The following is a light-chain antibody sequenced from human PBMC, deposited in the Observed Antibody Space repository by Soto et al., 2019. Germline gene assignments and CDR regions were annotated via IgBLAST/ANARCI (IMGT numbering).Light chain of an antibody. Sequence: DIQMTQSPSAVSASVGDTVTVTCRASQGITTFLAWFRQRPGKVPERLIYGASSLQSGVPSRFSGRGSGTEFTLTISSLQPEDFGTYYCLQHNSYPYTFGPGTKWIS. CDR1: QGITTF. V-gene: IGKV1-17*03. CDR2: GAS. J-gene: IGKJ2*01. CDR3: LQHNSYPYT.